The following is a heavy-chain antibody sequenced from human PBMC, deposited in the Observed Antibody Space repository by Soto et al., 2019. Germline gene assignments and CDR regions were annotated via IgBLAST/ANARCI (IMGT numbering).Heavy chain of an antibody. CDR1: GGSVSSGSYY. V-gene: IGHV4-61*01. J-gene: IGHJ5*02. D-gene: IGHD2-21*01. Sequence: ASETLSLTCTVSGGSVSSGSYYWSWIRQPPGKGLEWIGHIYFTGAINYNPSLRDRITISQDTSERQFSLNLRLVTAADTAVYYCARLRIATNNYKWFDPWGQGTLVTVSS. CDR2: IYFTGAI. CDR3: ARLRIATNNYKWFDP.